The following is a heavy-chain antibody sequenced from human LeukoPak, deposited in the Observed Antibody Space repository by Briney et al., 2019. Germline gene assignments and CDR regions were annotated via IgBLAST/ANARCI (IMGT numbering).Heavy chain of an antibody. Sequence: VGPLRLSCAASGFTFSSYWMHWVRQAPGKGVVWVSRINSDGSSTSYADSVKGRFTISRDNAKNTLYLQMNSLRAEDTAVYYCARGYCSSTSCYREGFDPWDQGTLVTVSS. CDR1: GFTFSSYW. J-gene: IGHJ5*02. CDR2: INSDGSST. CDR3: ARGYCSSTSCYREGFDP. V-gene: IGHV3-74*01. D-gene: IGHD2-2*01.